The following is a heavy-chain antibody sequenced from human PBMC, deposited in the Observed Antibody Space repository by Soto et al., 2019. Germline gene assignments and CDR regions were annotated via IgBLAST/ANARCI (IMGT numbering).Heavy chain of an antibody. J-gene: IGHJ4*02. CDR3: ARGRDGYNYRLEFDY. D-gene: IGHD5-12*01. Sequence: GASVKVSCKASGGTFSSYAISWVRQAPGQGLEWMGGIIPIFGTANYAQKFQGRVTITADKSTSTAYMELSSLRSEDTAVYYCARGRDGYNYRLEFDYWGQGTLVTVSS. V-gene: IGHV1-69*06. CDR1: GGTFSSYA. CDR2: IIPIFGTA.